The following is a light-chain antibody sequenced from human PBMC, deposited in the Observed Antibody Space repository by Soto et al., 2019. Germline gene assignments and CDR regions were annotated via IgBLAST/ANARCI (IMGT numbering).Light chain of an antibody. Sequence: EIVLTQSPATLSLSPGERATLSCRASQNISSNLAWHQQKPGQAPRLLIYDASDRATGIPARFSGSGSGTDLTSTVSSLEPEDFALYYCQQRSNWPPEITFGQGTRLEI. CDR1: QNISSN. CDR3: QQRSNWPPEIT. CDR2: DAS. J-gene: IGKJ5*01. V-gene: IGKV3-11*01.